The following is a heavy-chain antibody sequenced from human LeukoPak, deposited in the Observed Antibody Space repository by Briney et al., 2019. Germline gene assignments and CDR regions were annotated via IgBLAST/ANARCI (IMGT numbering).Heavy chain of an antibody. CDR2: IYFSGST. V-gene: IGHV4-61*01. J-gene: IGHJ4*02. CDR1: GGSVSSGIYY. Sequence: SETLSLTCTVSGGSVSSGIYYWSWIRQPPGKGLEWIGYIYFSGSTNYNPSLKSRATISVDTSKNQFSLKLSSVTAADTAVYYCARDREYSSGWYNHYFDSWGQGTLVTVSS. D-gene: IGHD6-19*01. CDR3: ARDREYSSGWYNHYFDS.